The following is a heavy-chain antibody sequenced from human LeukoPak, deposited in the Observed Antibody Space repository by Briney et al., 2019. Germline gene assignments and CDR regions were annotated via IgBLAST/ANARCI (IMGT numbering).Heavy chain of an antibody. CDR2: ISYDGSNK. D-gene: IGHD3-22*01. J-gene: IGHJ6*03. Sequence: LRLSCAASGFTFSSYAMHWVRQAPGKGLEWVAVISYDGSNKYYADSVKGRFTISRDNSKNTLYLQMNSLRAEDTAVFYCAKPPNSGYTSYYYYYMDVWGKGTTVTVSS. CDR3: AKPPNSGYTSYYYYYMDV. V-gene: IGHV3-30-3*02. CDR1: GFTFSSYA.